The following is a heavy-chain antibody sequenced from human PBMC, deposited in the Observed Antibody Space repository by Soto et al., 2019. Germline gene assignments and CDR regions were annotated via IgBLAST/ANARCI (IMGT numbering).Heavy chain of an antibody. J-gene: IGHJ5*02. Sequence: AGGSLRLSCAASGFTFSDYGMSWVRQAPGKGLWCVSAISGSGSTFYADSVKGRFTISRDNSKNTLYLQMNSLRAEDTAVYYCAKDYLRWAQSWGQGTLVTVYS. D-gene: IGHD1-26*01. CDR1: GFTFSDYG. CDR2: ISGSGST. V-gene: IGHV3-23*01. CDR3: AKDYLRWAQS.